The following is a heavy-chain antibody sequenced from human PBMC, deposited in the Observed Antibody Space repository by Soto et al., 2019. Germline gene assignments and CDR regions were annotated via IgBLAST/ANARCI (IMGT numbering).Heavy chain of an antibody. D-gene: IGHD1-20*01. Sequence: EVQLLESGGGLVQPGGSLRLSCAASGFTFSSYAMNWVRQAPGKGLEWVSVISGSGGSTYYADSVKGRFTISRDNSKNTLYVQMNSLRAEDTAVYYCAKAISGYNAPIDHWGQGTRVTVSS. J-gene: IGHJ4*02. CDR2: ISGSGGST. CDR3: AKAISGYNAPIDH. V-gene: IGHV3-23*01. CDR1: GFTFSSYA.